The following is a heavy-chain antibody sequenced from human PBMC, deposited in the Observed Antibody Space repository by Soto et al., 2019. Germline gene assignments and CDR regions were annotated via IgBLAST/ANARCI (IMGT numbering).Heavy chain of an antibody. CDR1: GFTFSSYA. V-gene: IGHV3-23*01. D-gene: IGHD3-16*02. J-gene: IGHJ4*02. CDR3: AKAHLYDYIWGSYRTQGGYFDY. CDR2: ISGSGGST. Sequence: EVQLLESGGGLVQPGGSLRLSCAASGFTFSSYAMSWVRQAPGKGLEWVSAISGSGGSTYYADSVKGRFTISRDNSKHTLYLQMNSLRAEDTAVYYCAKAHLYDYIWGSYRTQGGYFDYWGQGTLVTVSS.